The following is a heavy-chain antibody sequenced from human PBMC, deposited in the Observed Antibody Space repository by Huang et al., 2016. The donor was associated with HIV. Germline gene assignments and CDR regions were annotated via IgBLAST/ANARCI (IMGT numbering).Heavy chain of an antibody. D-gene: IGHD1-26*01. J-gene: IGHJ4*02. CDR2: ISYDGSKK. CDR3: AKDGADEEWDIDY. Sequence: VQLVESGGGVVQPGRSLRLACAASGFSFSTDGLHWVRQAPGKGLEWVAVISYDGSKKYYTHSVKGRFTISRDTSENKVYLQMNSLRHEDTAVYYCAKDGADEEWDIDYWGQGTLVTVSS. CDR1: GFSFSTDG. V-gene: IGHV3-30*18.